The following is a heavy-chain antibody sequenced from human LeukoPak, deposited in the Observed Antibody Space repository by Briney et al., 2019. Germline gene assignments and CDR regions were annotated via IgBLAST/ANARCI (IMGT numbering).Heavy chain of an antibody. CDR1: GGSISSYY. CDR3: ARVTEVGTFDY. D-gene: IGHD1-26*01. Sequence: SETLSLTCTVSGGSISSYYWSWIRQPPGKGLEWIGYIYYSGSTNYNPSLKSRVTISVDTSKNQFSLKLSSVTAADTAVYYCARVTEVGTFDYWGQGTLVTVSS. J-gene: IGHJ4*02. V-gene: IGHV4-59*01. CDR2: IYYSGST.